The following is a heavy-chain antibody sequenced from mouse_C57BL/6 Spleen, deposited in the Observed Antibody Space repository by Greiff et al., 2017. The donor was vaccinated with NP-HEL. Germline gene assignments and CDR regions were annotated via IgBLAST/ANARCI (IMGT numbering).Heavy chain of an antibody. CDR2: IDPSDSYT. V-gene: IGHV1-50*01. Sequence: VQLQQPGAELVKPGASVKLSCKASGYTFTSYWMQWVKQRPGQGLEWIGEIDPSDSYTNYNQKFKGKATLTVDTSSSTAYMQLSSLTSEDSAVYYCAREDGSSPYYFDYWGQGTTLTVSS. CDR1: GYTFTSYW. CDR3: AREDGSSPYYFDY. D-gene: IGHD1-1*01. J-gene: IGHJ2*01.